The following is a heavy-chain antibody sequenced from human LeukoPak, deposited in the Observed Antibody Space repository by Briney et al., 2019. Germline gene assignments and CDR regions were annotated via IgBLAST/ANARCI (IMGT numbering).Heavy chain of an antibody. D-gene: IGHD6-13*01. Sequence: SETLSLTGTVPGGCISSSSYYWGWIRQPPGKGLEWIGSIYYSGSTYYNPSLKSRVTISVDTSKNQFSLKLSSVTAADTAVYYCASGLGIAAAGPFDYWGQGTLVTVSS. V-gene: IGHV4-39*01. CDR1: GGCISSSSYY. J-gene: IGHJ4*02. CDR2: IYYSGST. CDR3: ASGLGIAAAGPFDY.